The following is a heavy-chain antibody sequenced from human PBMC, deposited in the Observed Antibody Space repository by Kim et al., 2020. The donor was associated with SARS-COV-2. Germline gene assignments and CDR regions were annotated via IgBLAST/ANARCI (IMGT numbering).Heavy chain of an antibody. D-gene: IGHD1-20*01. V-gene: IGHV4-34*01. CDR2: INHSGST. J-gene: IGHJ3*02. CDR3: ARVTSMRFNWNDARDAFDI. Sequence: SETLSLTCAVYGGSFSGYYWSWIRQPPGKGLEWIGEINHSGSTNYNPSLKSRVTISVDTSKNQFSLKLSSVTAADTAVYYCARVTSMRFNWNDARDAFDIWGQGTMVTVSS. CDR1: GGSFSGYY.